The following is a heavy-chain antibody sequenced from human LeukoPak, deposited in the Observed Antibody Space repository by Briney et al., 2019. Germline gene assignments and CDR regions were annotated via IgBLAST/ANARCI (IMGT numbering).Heavy chain of an antibody. CDR2: ISWNSGSI. CDR1: GFTFDDYA. V-gene: IGHV3-9*01. J-gene: IGHJ1*01. CDR3: AKANYYYDSSGYGIEYFQH. Sequence: PGGSLRLSCAASGFTFDDYAMPWVRQAPGKGLEWVSGISWNSGSIGYADSVKGRFTISRDNAKNSLYLQMNSLRAEDTALYYRAKANYYYDSSGYGIEYFQHWGQGTLVTVSS. D-gene: IGHD3-22*01.